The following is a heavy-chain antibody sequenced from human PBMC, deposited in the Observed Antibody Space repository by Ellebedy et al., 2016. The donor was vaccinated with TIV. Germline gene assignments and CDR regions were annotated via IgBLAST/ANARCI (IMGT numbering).Heavy chain of an antibody. D-gene: IGHD5/OR15-5a*01. CDR1: GYTFTKYG. J-gene: IGHJ5*02. CDR2: ISGYNGDT. Sequence: ASVKVSCKASGYTFTKYGISWVRQAPGQGLERMGWISGYNGDTNYAQKFQGRVTMTTDTSTSTVYMELRSLSFDDTALYYCTRGFYEKFDPWGQGTLVTVS. CDR3: TRGFYEKFDP. V-gene: IGHV1-18*04.